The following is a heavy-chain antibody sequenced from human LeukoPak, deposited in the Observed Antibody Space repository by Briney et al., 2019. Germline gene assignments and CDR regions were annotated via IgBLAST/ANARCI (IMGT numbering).Heavy chain of an antibody. D-gene: IGHD2-15*01. CDR3: AKDVASHYYYYYMDV. V-gene: IGHV3-23*01. Sequence: GGSLRLSCAASGFTFDDYAMHWVRQAPGKGLEWVSAISGSGGSTYYADSVKGRFTISRDNPKNTLYLQMNSLRAEDTAVYYCAKDVASHYYYYYMDVWGKGTTVTVSS. J-gene: IGHJ6*03. CDR1: GFTFDDYA. CDR2: ISGSGGST.